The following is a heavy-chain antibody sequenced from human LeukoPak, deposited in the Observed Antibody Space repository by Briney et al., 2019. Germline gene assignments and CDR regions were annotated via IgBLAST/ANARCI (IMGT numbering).Heavy chain of an antibody. CDR3: ARGTYYYGSGSSNWFDP. D-gene: IGHD3-10*01. V-gene: IGHV1-18*01. CDR1: GYTFTSYG. J-gene: IGHJ5*02. CDR2: ISAYNGNT. Sequence: ASVKVSCKASGYTFTSYGISWVRQAPGQGLEWMGWISAYNGNTNYAQKLQGRVTMTRNTSISTAYMELSSLRSEDTAVYYCARGTYYYGSGSSNWFDPWGQGTLVTVSS.